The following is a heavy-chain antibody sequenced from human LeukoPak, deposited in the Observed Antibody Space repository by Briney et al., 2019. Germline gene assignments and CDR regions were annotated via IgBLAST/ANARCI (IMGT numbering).Heavy chain of an antibody. CDR3: TRRGYTAMVWYYFDY. CDR1: GFTFSGSA. CDR2: IRSKANSYAT. V-gene: IGHV3-73*01. Sequence: GGSLRLSCAASGFTFSGSAMHWVRQASGKGLEWVGRIRSKANSYATAYAASVKGRFTISRDDSKNTAYLQMNSLKTEDTAVYYCTRRGYTAMVWYYFDYWGQGTLVTVSS. J-gene: IGHJ4*02. D-gene: IGHD5-18*01.